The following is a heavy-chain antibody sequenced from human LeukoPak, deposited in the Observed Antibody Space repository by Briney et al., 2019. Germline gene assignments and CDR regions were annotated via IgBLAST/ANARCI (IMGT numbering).Heavy chain of an antibody. CDR2: IYYSGST. CDR3: ARDRSDGSGYYGYYFDY. V-gene: IGHV4-61*08. D-gene: IGHD3-22*01. J-gene: IGHJ4*02. CDR1: AGSISSGGYY. Sequence: SETLSLTCTVSAGSISSGGYYWSWIRQHPGKGLEWIGYIYYSGSTDYNPSLRSRVTISVDTSKNQFSLRLSSVTAADTAVYYCARDRSDGSGYYGYYFDYWGQGTLVSVSS.